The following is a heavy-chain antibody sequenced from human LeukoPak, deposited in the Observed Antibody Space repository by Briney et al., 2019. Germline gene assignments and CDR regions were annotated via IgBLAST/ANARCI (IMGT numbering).Heavy chain of an antibody. J-gene: IGHJ5*02. CDR3: AREEDIVVVPAAKSDWFDP. CDR1: GGSISSGDYY. D-gene: IGHD2-2*01. Sequence: PSETLSLTCTVSGGSISSGDYYWSWLRQPPGKGLEWIGYIYYSGSTYYNPSLKSPVTISVDTSKNPFSLKLSSVTAAATAVYYCAREEDIVVVPAAKSDWFDPWGQGTLVTVSS. V-gene: IGHV4-30-4*01. CDR2: IYYSGST.